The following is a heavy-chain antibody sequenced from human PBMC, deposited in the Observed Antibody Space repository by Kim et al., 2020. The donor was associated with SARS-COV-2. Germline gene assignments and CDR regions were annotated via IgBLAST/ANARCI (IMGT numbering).Heavy chain of an antibody. Sequence: LKSRVTISVDTSKNQFSLKLSSVTAADTAVYYCARGGYCSGGSCHYYFDYWGQGTLVTVSS. D-gene: IGHD2-15*01. CDR3: ARGGYCSGGSCHYYFDY. V-gene: IGHV4-59*09. J-gene: IGHJ4*02.